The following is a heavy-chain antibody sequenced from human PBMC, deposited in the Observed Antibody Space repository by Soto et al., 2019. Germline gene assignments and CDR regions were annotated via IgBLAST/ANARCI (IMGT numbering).Heavy chain of an antibody. V-gene: IGHV3-23*01. Sequence: PGGSLRLSCAASGFTFTSYSMRWFRQAPGKGLEWVSAISGSGGSTYYADSVKGRFTISRDNSKNTLYLQMNSLRAEDTAVYYCARELDGLDVWGQGTTVTVSS. J-gene: IGHJ6*02. CDR1: GFTFTSYS. CDR2: ISGSGGST. CDR3: ARELDGLDV.